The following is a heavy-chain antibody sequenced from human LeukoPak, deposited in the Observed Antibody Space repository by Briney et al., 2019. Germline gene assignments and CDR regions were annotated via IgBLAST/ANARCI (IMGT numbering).Heavy chain of an antibody. CDR1: GFTFSDYY. J-gene: IGHJ4*02. CDR2: ISSSGSTI. Sequence: GGSLRLSCAASGFTFSDYYMSWIRQAPGKGLEWVSYISSSGSTIYYADSVKGRFTISRDNAKNSLYLQMNSLRAEDTAVYYCAKEEYSGSLLTLDYWGQGTLVTVSS. V-gene: IGHV3-11*01. D-gene: IGHD1-26*01. CDR3: AKEEYSGSLLTLDY.